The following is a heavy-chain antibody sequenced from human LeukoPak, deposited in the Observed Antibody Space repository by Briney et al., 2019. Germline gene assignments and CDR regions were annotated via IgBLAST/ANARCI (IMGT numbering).Heavy chain of an antibody. Sequence: GRSLRLSCAASGFTFDDYAMHWVRQAPGKGLEWVSGISWNSGSIGYADSVKGRFTISRDNAKNSLYLQMNSLRAEDTALYYCAKAAPYYYDSCGYYTLRGDNAFDIWGQGTMVTVSS. CDR3: AKAAPYYYDSCGYYTLRGDNAFDI. D-gene: IGHD3-22*01. V-gene: IGHV3-9*01. CDR1: GFTFDDYA. J-gene: IGHJ3*02. CDR2: ISWNSGSI.